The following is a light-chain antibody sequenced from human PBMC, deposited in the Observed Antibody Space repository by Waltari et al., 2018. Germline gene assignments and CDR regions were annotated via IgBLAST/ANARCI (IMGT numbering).Light chain of an antibody. V-gene: IGLV1-47*01. CDR3: AAWDDSLSGWV. Sequence: QSVLTQPPSASGTPGQTVTISCSGSNSNIATNYVCWYQQVPGTAPNRLLYRNNQRPSGVPDRLPGAQSGTSASLAISGLRSEDEADYYCAAWDDSLSGWVFGGGTKLTVL. CDR1: NSNIATNY. J-gene: IGLJ3*02. CDR2: RNN.